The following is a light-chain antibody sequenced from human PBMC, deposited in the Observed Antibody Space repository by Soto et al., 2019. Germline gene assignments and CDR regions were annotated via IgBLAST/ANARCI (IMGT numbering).Light chain of an antibody. V-gene: IGLV4-69*01. CDR1: SGHSTYA. J-gene: IGLJ2*01. CDR3: QTWGTGIQV. Sequence: QSVRTQSPSASASLGASVKLTCTLSSGHSTYAITWHQQQPEKGPRYLMKVNGDGSHNKGDGIPDRFSGSSSGLERYLTISSLQSEDEADYYCQTWGTGIQVFGGGTKLTVL. CDR2: VNGDGSH.